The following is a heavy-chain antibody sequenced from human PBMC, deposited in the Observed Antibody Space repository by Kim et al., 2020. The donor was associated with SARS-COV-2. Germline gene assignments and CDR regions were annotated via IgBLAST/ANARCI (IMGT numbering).Heavy chain of an antibody. CDR1: GYTFTGYY. J-gene: IGHJ4*02. V-gene: IGHV1-2*04. CDR3: ARDVGGIAVAGVRGYLDY. CDR2: INPNSGGT. D-gene: IGHD6-19*01. Sequence: ASVKVSCKASGYTFTGYYMHWVRQAPGQGLEWMGWINPNSGGTNYAQKFQGWVTMTRDTSISTAYMELSRLRSDDTAVYYCARDVGGIAVAGVRGYLDYWGQGTLVTVSS.